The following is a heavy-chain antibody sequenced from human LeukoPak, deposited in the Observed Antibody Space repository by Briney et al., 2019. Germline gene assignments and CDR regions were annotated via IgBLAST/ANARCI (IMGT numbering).Heavy chain of an antibody. J-gene: IGHJ4*02. Sequence: GGSLRLSCAASGFTLSDYYMSWIRQAPGKGLEWVSYISSSGSSIYYADSVKGRFTISRDNAKNSLYLQMNSLRGEDTAVYYCARDVRNCSGGSCYSNDYWGQGTLVTVSS. CDR2: ISSSGSSI. V-gene: IGHV3-11*01. CDR3: ARDVRNCSGGSCYSNDY. D-gene: IGHD2-15*01. CDR1: GFTLSDYY.